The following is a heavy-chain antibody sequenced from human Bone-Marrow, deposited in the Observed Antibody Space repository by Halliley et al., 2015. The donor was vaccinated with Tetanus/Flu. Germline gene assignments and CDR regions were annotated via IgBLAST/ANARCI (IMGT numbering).Heavy chain of an antibody. CDR1: GFSLSNYW. Sequence: CAASGFSLSNYWIHWLRQAPGKGLVWVSRIDSYGNIATYADSVKGRLTISRDNAKNMLYLQMNNLRVEDTGVYYCARATDYTGYGMDVWGPGTTVTVSS. CDR2: IDSYGNIA. V-gene: IGHV3-74*03. D-gene: IGHD4-4*01. J-gene: IGHJ6*02. CDR3: ARATDYTGYGMDV.